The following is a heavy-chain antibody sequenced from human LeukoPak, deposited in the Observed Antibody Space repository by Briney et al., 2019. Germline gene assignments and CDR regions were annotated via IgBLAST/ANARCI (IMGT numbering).Heavy chain of an antibody. CDR3: ARRKRSGCSSTSCLLNWFDP. Sequence: GGSLRLSCAASGFTFNKYWMHWVRQAPGKGLVWVSRINYDGSTTMYADSVKGRFTISRDNAKNTLYLQMNSLRAEDTAVYYCARRKRSGCSSTSCLLNWFDPWGQGTLVTVSS. CDR1: GFTFNKYW. CDR2: INYDGSTT. J-gene: IGHJ5*02. D-gene: IGHD2-2*01. V-gene: IGHV3-74*03.